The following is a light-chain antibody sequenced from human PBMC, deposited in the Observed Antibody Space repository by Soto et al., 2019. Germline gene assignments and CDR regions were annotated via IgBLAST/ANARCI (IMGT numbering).Light chain of an antibody. CDR1: QGISNF. J-gene: IGKJ3*01. V-gene: IGKV1-27*01. CDR2: AAS. Sequence: DIKMTQSPSSLSASVGDRVTITCRASQGISNFLAWYQQKPGKVPKLLIHAASTVQSGVPSRFSGSGSGTDFTLTISSLQPEDVATYYCQKYNGAPFTFGPGTKADIK. CDR3: QKYNGAPFT.